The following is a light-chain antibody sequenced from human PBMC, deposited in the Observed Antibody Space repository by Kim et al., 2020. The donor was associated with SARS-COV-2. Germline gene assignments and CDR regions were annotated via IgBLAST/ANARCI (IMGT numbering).Light chain of an antibody. CDR2: LNSDGSH. CDR3: QTWGTGIRV. CDR1: SGHSSYA. Sequence: ASAKLTCTLSSGHSSYAIAWHQQQPEKGTRYLMKLNSDGSHSKGDGIPDRFSGSSSGAERYLTISSLQSEDEADYYCQTWGTGIRVFGGGTKLTVL. V-gene: IGLV4-69*01. J-gene: IGLJ3*02.